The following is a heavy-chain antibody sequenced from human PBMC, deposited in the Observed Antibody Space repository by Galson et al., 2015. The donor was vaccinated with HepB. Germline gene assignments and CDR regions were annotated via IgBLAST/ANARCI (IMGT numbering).Heavy chain of an antibody. J-gene: IGHJ2*01. Sequence: SLRLSCAASGFTFSSYWMSWVRQAPGKGLEWVANIKQDGSENYYVDSVKGRFTISRDNAKNSLYLQMNSLRVEDTAVYYCARTVSDYYDSSGYYYPAVWYFDLWGRGTLVTVSS. D-gene: IGHD3-22*01. CDR1: GFTFSSYW. CDR3: ARTVSDYYDSSGYYYPAVWYFDL. CDR2: IKQDGSEN. V-gene: IGHV3-7*03.